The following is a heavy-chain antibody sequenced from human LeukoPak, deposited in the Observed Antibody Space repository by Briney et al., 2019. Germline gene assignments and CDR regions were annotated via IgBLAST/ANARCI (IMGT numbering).Heavy chain of an antibody. D-gene: IGHD2-21*01. CDR2: ISPYNGNM. CDR3: ARAGAYNYMDV. CDR1: GYIFTNYD. J-gene: IGHJ6*03. Sequence: GASVKVSCKASGYIFTNYDISWVRQAPGQGLEWMGWISPYNGNMDYAQSLQGRVTMTTDTSTSTAYMELRSLRSDDTAVYYCARAGAYNYMDVWGKGTTVTVSS. V-gene: IGHV1-18*04.